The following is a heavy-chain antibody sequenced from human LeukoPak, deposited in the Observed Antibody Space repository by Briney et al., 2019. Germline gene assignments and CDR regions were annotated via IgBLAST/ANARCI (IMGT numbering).Heavy chain of an antibody. D-gene: IGHD2-15*01. CDR2: ISSSSSYI. V-gene: IGHV3-21*01. CDR3: AKDLIVSAGFDY. J-gene: IGHJ4*02. Sequence: GGSLRLPCAASGFTFSSYSMNWVRQAPGKGLEWVSSISSSSSYIYYADSVKGRFTISRDNAKNSLYLQMNSLRAEDTAVYYCAKDLIVSAGFDYWGQGTLVTVSS. CDR1: GFTFSSYS.